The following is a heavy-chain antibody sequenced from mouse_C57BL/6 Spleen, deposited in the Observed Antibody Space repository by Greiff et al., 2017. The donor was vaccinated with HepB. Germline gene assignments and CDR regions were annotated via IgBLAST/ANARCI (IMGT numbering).Heavy chain of an antibody. CDR1: GFTFSSYA. CDR3: ARDRDYYGSSYDYFDY. V-gene: IGHV5-4*01. Sequence: EVHLVESGGGLVKPGGSLKLSCAASGFTFSSYAMSWVRQTPEKRLEWVATISDGGSYTYYPDNVKGRFTISRDNAKNNLYLQMSHLKSEDTAMYYCARDRDYYGSSYDYFDYWGQGTTLTVSS. J-gene: IGHJ2*01. D-gene: IGHD1-1*01. CDR2: ISDGGSYT.